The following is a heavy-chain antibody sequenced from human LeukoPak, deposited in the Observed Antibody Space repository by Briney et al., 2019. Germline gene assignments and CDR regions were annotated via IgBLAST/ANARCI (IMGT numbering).Heavy chain of an antibody. CDR2: INPHSGGT. CDR1: GYILSDSY. V-gene: IGHV1-2*02. J-gene: IGHJ4*02. Sequence: GASVKVSCKASGYILSDSYLHWVRQVPGQGLEWMGWINPHSGGTNYVQNFQGRVTMTRDTSISTDYMELSRLTSDDTAIYYCARDGDGRINFDYWGQGTLVTVSS. CDR3: ARDGDGRINFDY. D-gene: IGHD3-10*01.